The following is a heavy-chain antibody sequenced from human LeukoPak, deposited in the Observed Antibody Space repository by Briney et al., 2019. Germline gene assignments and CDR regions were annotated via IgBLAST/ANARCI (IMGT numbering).Heavy chain of an antibody. CDR1: GGTFSSYT. CDR2: IIPILGIA. J-gene: IGHJ5*02. CDR3: ARDPKISSGRDWFDH. V-gene: IGHV1-69*04. Sequence: ASVKVSCKASGGTFSSYTISWVRQAPGQGLEWMGRIIPILGIANYAQKFQGRVTITADKSTSTAYMELSSLRSEDTAVYYCARDPKISSGRDWFDHWGQGTLVTVSS. D-gene: IGHD6-25*01.